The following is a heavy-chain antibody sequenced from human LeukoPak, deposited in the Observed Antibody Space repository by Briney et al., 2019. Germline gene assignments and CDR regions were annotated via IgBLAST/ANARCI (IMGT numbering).Heavy chain of an antibody. Sequence: SETLSLTCTVSGGSISSSSYYWGWIRQPPGKGLEWIGNIYYSGSTYYNPSLKSRVTISVDTSKNQFSLKLSSVTAADTAVYYCARSRGGWLLKFDYWGQGTLVTVSS. D-gene: IGHD2-15*01. CDR1: GGSISSSSYY. CDR2: IYYSGST. J-gene: IGHJ4*02. V-gene: IGHV4-39*07. CDR3: ARSRGGWLLKFDY.